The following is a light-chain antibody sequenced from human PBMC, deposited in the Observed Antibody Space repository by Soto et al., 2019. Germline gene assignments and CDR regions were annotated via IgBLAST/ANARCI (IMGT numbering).Light chain of an antibody. CDR1: SRNVGGYNY. J-gene: IGLJ1*01. CDR2: DFS. V-gene: IGLV2-14*01. Sequence: QSVLTQPASVTGSPGQSITISRTGTSRNVGGYNYVSWYQQHPGKAPKLMIYDFSNRPSGVCNRFSGSKSGNTASLTISGLQAEDEADYYCSSYTRRVFGTGAKVHVL. CDR3: SSYTRRV.